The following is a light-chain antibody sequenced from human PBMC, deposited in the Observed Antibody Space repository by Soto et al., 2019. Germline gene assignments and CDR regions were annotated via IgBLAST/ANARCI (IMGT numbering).Light chain of an antibody. CDR2: GAS. CDR1: QSVSSN. Sequence: EIVMTQSPATLSVSPGERATLSCRASQSVSSNLAWYQQKPGQAPSLLIYGASTRATGIPARFSGSGSGTEFTLTISSLQSEDVAVYYCQQYNNWPRTFGQGTKVDIK. J-gene: IGKJ1*01. CDR3: QQYNNWPRT. V-gene: IGKV3-15*01.